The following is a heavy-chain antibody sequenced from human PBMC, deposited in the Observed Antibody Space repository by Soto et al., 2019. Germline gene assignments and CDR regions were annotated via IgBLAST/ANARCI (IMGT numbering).Heavy chain of an antibody. Sequence: ASVKVSCEASGYTFTSYAMHWVRQAPGQRLEWMGWINAGNGNTKYSQKFQGRVTITRDTSASTAYMELSSLRSEDTAVYYCARVPSYYYDSSGYDFDYWGQGTLVTVS. V-gene: IGHV1-3*01. CDR2: INAGNGNT. D-gene: IGHD3-22*01. J-gene: IGHJ4*02. CDR1: GYTFTSYA. CDR3: ARVPSYYYDSSGYDFDY.